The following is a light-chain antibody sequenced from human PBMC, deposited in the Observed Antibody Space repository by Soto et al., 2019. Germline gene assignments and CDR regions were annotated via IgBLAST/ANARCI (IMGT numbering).Light chain of an antibody. J-gene: IGLJ1*01. CDR1: SSDVGSYNL. Sequence: QSALTQPASVSGSPGQSITISCTGTSSDVGSYNLVSWYQQHPGKAPKLMIYDGSKRPSGVSNRFSGSKSGNKASLTISGLQAEDEADYYCCSYAGSSTYVFGTGTKLTVL. CDR2: DGS. V-gene: IGLV2-23*01. CDR3: CSYAGSSTYV.